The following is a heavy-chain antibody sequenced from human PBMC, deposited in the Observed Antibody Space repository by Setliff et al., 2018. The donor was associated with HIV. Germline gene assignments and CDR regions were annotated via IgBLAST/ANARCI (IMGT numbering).Heavy chain of an antibody. J-gene: IGHJ4*02. CDR1: GDSITSDAFY. D-gene: IGHD3-10*01. Sequence: PSETQSLTCTVSGDSITSDAFYWTWVRQPAGKGLEWIGHIYTNGGADYNSSLKSRVTISMDAPKNQFSLKLTSVTAADTAVYYCARDRYYGSGSYYNYFDYWGQGILVTVS. V-gene: IGHV4-61*09. CDR2: IYTNGGA. CDR3: ARDRYYGSGSYYNYFDY.